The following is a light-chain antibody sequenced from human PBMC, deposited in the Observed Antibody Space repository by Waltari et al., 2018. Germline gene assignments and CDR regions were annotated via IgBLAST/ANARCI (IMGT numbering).Light chain of an antibody. CDR3: QQRINWPIT. CDR2: DAS. J-gene: IGKJ4*01. V-gene: IGKV3-11*01. CDR1: QSVSSY. Sequence: EIVLTQSPATLSLSPGERATLSCRASQSVSSYLAWYQQKPGQAPRLLIYDASNRATGIPARFGGSGCGTVFTLTISSLEPEDFAVYYCQQRINWPITFGGGTKVEIK.